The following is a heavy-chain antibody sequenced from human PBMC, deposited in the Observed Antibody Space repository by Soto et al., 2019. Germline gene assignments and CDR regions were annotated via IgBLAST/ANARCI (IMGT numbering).Heavy chain of an antibody. D-gene: IGHD6-13*01. Sequence: SVKVSCKASGFAFTRSAVQWVRQARGQRLEWIGWIVVGSGDTNSAQKFQERVTITRDMSTSIAYIELSSLRSEDTAVYYCAATIIAAVGTGHYYGMDVWGQGTTVTVSS. J-gene: IGHJ6*02. CDR3: AATIIAAVGTGHYYGMDV. V-gene: IGHV1-58*01. CDR1: GFAFTRSA. CDR2: IVVGSGDT.